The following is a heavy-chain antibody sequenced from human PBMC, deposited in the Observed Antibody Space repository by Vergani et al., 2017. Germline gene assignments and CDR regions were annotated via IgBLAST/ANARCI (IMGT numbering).Heavy chain of an antibody. Sequence: QLQLLESGAGVFPPGRSLRLSCAASGFTFSSYGMHWVRQAPGKGLEWVAVIWYDGSNKYYADSVKGRFSISRDNSKNTLYLQMNSLRAEDTAVYYCARDVXYCSSTSCYSWFDTWGQGTLVTVSS. D-gene: IGHD2-2*02. CDR1: GFTFSSYG. V-gene: IGHV3-33*01. J-gene: IGHJ5*02. CDR2: IWYDGSNK. CDR3: ARDVXYCSSTSCYSWFDT.